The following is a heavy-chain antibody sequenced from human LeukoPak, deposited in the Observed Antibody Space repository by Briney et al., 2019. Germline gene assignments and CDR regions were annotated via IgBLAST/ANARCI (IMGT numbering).Heavy chain of an antibody. J-gene: IGHJ4*02. V-gene: IGHV4-59*01. CDR1: GGSISSYY. CDR2: IYYSGST. Sequence: SETLSLTCTVSGGSISSYYWSRIRQPPGKGLEWIGYIYYSGSTNYNPSLKSRVTISVDTSKNQFSLKLSSVTAADTAVYHCARDMAEFDYWGQGTLVTVSS. CDR3: ARDMAEFDY. D-gene: IGHD3-10*01.